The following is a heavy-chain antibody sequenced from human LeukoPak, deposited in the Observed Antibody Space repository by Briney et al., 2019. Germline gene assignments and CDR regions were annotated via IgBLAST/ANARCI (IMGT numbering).Heavy chain of an antibody. Sequence: SETLSLTCTVSGGSISSTNYYWGWIRQPPGKGLEWIGTVYYSGSTYYNPSLESRVSISADTSKNQFSLSLSSVTAADTAVYYCARVRSSWCSFDYWGQGTLVTVSS. CDR2: VYYSGST. D-gene: IGHD6-13*01. J-gene: IGHJ4*02. CDR1: GGSISSTNYY. CDR3: ARVRSSWCSFDY. V-gene: IGHV4-39*01.